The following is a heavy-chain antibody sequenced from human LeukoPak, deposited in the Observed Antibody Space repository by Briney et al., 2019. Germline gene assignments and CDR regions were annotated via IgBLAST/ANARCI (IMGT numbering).Heavy chain of an antibody. V-gene: IGHV3-66*01. CDR1: GFTVSSNY. CDR3: ARGPDSSNWYEPVDY. CDR2: IYSGGST. Sequence: GGSLRLSCAASGFTVSSNYMSWVRQAPGKGLEWVSVIYSGGSTYHADSVKGRFTISRDNSKNTLYLQMNSLRAEDTAVYYCARGPDSSNWYEPVDYWGQGTLVTVSS. J-gene: IGHJ4*02. D-gene: IGHD6-13*01.